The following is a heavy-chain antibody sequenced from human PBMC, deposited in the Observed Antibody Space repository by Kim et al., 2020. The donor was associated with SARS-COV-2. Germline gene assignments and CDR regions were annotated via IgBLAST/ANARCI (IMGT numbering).Heavy chain of an antibody. CDR2: IYYSGST. CDR3: ARHWSQGRPVEIDY. Sequence: SETLSLTCTVSGGSISSSNYYWGWIRQPPGKGLEWIGTIYYSGSTYYNPSLKSRVTISVDTSKNQFSLKLSSVTAADTAVYYCARHWSQGRPVEIDYWGQGTLVTVSS. D-gene: IGHD2-15*01. CDR1: GGSISSSNYY. J-gene: IGHJ4*02. V-gene: IGHV4-39*01.